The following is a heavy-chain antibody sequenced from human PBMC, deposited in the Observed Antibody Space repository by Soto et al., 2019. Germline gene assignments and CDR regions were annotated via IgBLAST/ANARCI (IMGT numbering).Heavy chain of an antibody. Sequence: GGSLRLSCAASGFTFSSYAMSWVRQAPGKGLEWVSAISGSGGSTYYADSVKGRFTISRDNSKNTLYLQMNSLRAEDTAVYYCAAVPYGVVVVAATGDYWGQGTLVTVSS. CDR1: GFTFSSYA. CDR2: ISGSGGST. V-gene: IGHV3-23*01. J-gene: IGHJ4*02. CDR3: AAVPYGVVVVAATGDY. D-gene: IGHD2-15*01.